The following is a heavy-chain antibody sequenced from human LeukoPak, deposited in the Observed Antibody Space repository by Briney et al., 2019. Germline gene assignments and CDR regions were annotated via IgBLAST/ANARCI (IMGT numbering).Heavy chain of an antibody. Sequence: SVKVSCKASGGTFSSYAISWVRQAPGQGLEWMGRIIPIFGIADYAQKFQGRVTITADKSTSTAYMELSSLRSEDTAVYYCARDLLEMATIKRYYYYGMDVWGQGTTVTVSS. CDR2: IIPIFGIA. D-gene: IGHD5-24*01. J-gene: IGHJ6*02. CDR3: ARDLLEMATIKRYYYYGMDV. CDR1: GGTFSSYA. V-gene: IGHV1-69*04.